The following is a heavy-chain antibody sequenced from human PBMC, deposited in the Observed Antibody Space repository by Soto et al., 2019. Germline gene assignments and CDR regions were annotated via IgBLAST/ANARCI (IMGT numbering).Heavy chain of an antibody. CDR3: ETQYCSSTSCYYYNGLDV. D-gene: IGHD2-2*01. V-gene: IGHV3-30-3*01. J-gene: IGHJ6*02. CDR1: GYTFSSYA. Sequence: QLQLVESGGGVVQPGRSLRVSCAASGYTFSSYAMHWVRQAPGKGLEWVAVVSHDGTKKYYGDSVKGRLTISRDNSSITPYLQMNSLRAEDTAAYYCETQYCSSTSCYYYNGLDVWGQGTTVTVSS. CDR2: VSHDGTKK.